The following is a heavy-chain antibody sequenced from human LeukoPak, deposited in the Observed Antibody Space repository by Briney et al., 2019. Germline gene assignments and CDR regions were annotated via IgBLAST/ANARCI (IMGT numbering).Heavy chain of an antibody. CDR2: TYYRSKWYN. CDR1: GDSVSSNSAA. J-gene: IGHJ5*02. CDR3: TKESEVGTKYSWFDP. D-gene: IGHD1-26*01. V-gene: IGHV6-1*01. Sequence: SQTLSLTCAISGDSVSSNSAAWNWIRQSPSRGLEWLGRTYYRSKWYNDYAESMKSRITINPDTSKNHFSLQPKSVTPEDTAVYYCTKESEVGTKYSWFDPWGQGTLVTVSS.